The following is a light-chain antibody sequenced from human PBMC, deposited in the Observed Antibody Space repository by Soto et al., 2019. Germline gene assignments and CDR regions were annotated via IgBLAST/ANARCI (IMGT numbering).Light chain of an antibody. J-gene: IGKJ2*01. Sequence: EIVLTQSPGTLSLSPGERATLSCRASQSVGSSYLAWYQQKPGQAPRLLIYGASSRATVTPDRFSGSGSGTDFTITISRMETEDFAVYYCQQYGSLYTFGQGTKLEIK. CDR3: QQYGSLYT. CDR1: QSVGSSY. V-gene: IGKV3-20*01. CDR2: GAS.